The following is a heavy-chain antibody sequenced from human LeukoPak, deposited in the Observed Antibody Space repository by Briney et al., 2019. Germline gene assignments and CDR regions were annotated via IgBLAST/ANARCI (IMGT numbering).Heavy chain of an antibody. Sequence: GGSLRLSCAASGFSVSNKYMSWVRQAPGKGLEWVSSISSSSSYIYYADSVKGRFTISRDNAKNSLYLQMNSLRAEDTAVYYCARVPGVYYDISIGFGSGWFDPWGQGILVTVSS. V-gene: IGHV3-21*01. CDR1: GFSVSNKY. J-gene: IGHJ5*02. CDR3: ARVPGVYYDISIGFGSGWFDP. CDR2: ISSSSSYI. D-gene: IGHD3-9*01.